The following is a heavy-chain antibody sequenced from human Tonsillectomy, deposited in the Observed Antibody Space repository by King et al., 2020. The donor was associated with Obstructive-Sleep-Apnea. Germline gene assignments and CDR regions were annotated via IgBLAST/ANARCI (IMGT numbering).Heavy chain of an antibody. V-gene: IGHV4-39*07. J-gene: IGHJ4*01. CDR3: TGSCGLPDY. Sequence: QLQESGPGLVKPSETLSLTCSVSGDSVSSSRYYWGWIRQPPGQGLEWIVSIYHIGETFYNPSLRSRLTISVDTSRNQFSLELSSVTAADTAVYYCTGSCGLPDYWGHGTLVTVSS. CDR2: IYHIGET. D-gene: IGHD2-21*01. CDR1: GDSVSSSRYY.